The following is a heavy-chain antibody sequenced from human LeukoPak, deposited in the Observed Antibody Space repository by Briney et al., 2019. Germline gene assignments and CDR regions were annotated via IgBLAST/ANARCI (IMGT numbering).Heavy chain of an antibody. Sequence: SETLSLTCTVSGGSISSYYWSWIRQPPGKGLEWIGEISHSGTTNYNPSLRSRVAMSLDRANNQFSLSLTSVTAADTAVYYCTRESRPFCPFAYWGQGVLVTVSS. CDR1: GGSISSYY. CDR2: ISHSGTT. V-gene: IGHV4-59*12. J-gene: IGHJ4*02. D-gene: IGHD2-2*01. CDR3: TRESRPFCPFAY.